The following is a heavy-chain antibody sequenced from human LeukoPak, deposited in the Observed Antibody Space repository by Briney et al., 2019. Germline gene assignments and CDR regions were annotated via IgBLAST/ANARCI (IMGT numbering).Heavy chain of an antibody. V-gene: IGHV4-59*01. D-gene: IGHD4-17*01. CDR2: IYYSGST. J-gene: IGHJ4*02. CDR1: GGSISPYY. CDR3: ARSDYGDPFFDY. Sequence: SETLSLTCTVSGGSISPYYWSWIRQPPGKGLEWIGYIYYSGSTNYNPSLKSRVTISVDTSKNQFSLKLSSVTAADTAVYYCARSDYGDPFFDYWGQGTLVTVSS.